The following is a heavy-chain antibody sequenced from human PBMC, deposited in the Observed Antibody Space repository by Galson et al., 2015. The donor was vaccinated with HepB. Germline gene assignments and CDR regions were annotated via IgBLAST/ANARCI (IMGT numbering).Heavy chain of an antibody. V-gene: IGHV3-23*01. CDR2: ISGSGGST. J-gene: IGHJ4*02. D-gene: IGHD2-2*01. CDR3: AKVKTPAAIEAYYFDY. CDR1: GFTFSSYA. Sequence: SLRLSCAASGFTFSSYAMSWVRQAPGKGLEWVSAISGSGGSTYYADSVKGRFTISRDNSKNTLYLQMNSLRAEDTAVYYCAKVKTPAAIEAYYFDYWGQGTLVTVSS.